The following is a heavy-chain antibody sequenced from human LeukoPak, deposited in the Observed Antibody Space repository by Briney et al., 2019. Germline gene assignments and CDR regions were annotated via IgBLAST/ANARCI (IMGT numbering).Heavy chain of an antibody. CDR3: AKSGRGYCSGGSCSRYASLFY. Sequence: GGSLRLSCPASGFTFSSYGMHWVRQAPGKGLEWVAVISYDGSNKYYADSVKGRFTISRDNSKNTLYLQMNSLRAEDTAVYYCAKSGRGYCSGGSCSRYASLFYWGQGTLVTVSS. V-gene: IGHV3-30*18. CDR1: GFTFSSYG. D-gene: IGHD2-15*01. J-gene: IGHJ4*02. CDR2: ISYDGSNK.